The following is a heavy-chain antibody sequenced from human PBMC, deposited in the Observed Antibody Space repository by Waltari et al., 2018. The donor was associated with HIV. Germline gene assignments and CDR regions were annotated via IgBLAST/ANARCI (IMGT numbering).Heavy chain of an antibody. CDR2: IYYTGST. J-gene: IGHJ4*02. V-gene: IGHV4-31*03. CDR1: GASVSRGDVY. D-gene: IGHD2-2*02. CDR3: ARALYRSGAHDH. Sequence: QVQLQESGPGLVEPSQTLSLTCTAPGASVSRGDVYWTWIRQHPGKGLEWIGFIYYTGSTDYKSSLKSRVIISMDTSKNQFSLKLTSVTAADTAVYYCARALYRSGAHDHWGQGTLVTVSS.